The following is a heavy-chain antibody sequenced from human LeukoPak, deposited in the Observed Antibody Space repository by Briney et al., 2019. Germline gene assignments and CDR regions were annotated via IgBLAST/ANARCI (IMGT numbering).Heavy chain of an antibody. CDR2: INPNSGDT. Sequence: ASVKVSCKASGYTFTGYYMHWVRQAPGQGLEWMGWINPNSGDTKYAQKFQGRVTMTRDTSISTAYMELSRLRSDDTALYNGARGNSAEYIQHWGQGTLVTVSS. CDR1: GYTFTGYY. CDR3: ARGNSAEYIQH. J-gene: IGHJ1*01. V-gene: IGHV1-2*02.